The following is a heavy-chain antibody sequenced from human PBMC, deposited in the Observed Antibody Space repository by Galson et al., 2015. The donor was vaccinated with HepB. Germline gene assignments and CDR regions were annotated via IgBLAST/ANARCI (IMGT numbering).Heavy chain of an antibody. CDR3: ARALRGYSYGYYFDY. CDR1: GFTVSSNY. D-gene: IGHD5-18*01. J-gene: IGHJ4*02. Sequence: SLRLSCAASGFTVSSNYMSWVRQAPGKGLEWVSVIYSGGSTYYADSVKGRFTISRDNSKNTLYLQMNSLRAEDTAVYYCARALRGYSYGYYFDYWGQGTLVTVSS. V-gene: IGHV3-66*02. CDR2: IYSGGST.